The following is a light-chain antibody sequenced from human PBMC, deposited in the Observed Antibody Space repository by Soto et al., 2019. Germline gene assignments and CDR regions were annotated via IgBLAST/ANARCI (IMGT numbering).Light chain of an antibody. J-gene: IGKJ1*01. V-gene: IGKV4-1*01. CDR3: QQYHSTPQT. Sequence: DIVMTQSPDSLAVSLGDRATINCKSSQSVFYSSNNKNYLAWFQHKPGQPPKLLLYWASTRESGVPDRFSGSGSGTDFTLTISSLQAEDVAVYYCQQYHSTPQTFGQGTKVEIK. CDR2: WAS. CDR1: QSVFYSSNNKNY.